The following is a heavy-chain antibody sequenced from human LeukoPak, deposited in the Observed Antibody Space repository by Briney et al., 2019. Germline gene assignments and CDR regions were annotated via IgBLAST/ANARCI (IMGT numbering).Heavy chain of an antibody. CDR2: ISYDGSYK. V-gene: IGHV3-30-3*01. CDR3: ARDRYYDVLGRDAFDL. J-gene: IGHJ3*01. Sequence: GRSLRLSCAASGFTFSNYAIHWVRQAPGKGLEWVAVISYDGSYKSYADSVKGRFTISRDNSKNTLYLQMNSLRADDTAVYYCARDRYYDVLGRDAFDLWGQGTTVTVSS. D-gene: IGHD3-3*01. CDR1: GFTFSNYA.